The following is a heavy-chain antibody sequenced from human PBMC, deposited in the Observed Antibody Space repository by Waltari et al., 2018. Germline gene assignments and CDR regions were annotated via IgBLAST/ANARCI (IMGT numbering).Heavy chain of an antibody. V-gene: IGHV4-34*01. J-gene: IGHJ6*03. CDR1: GGSFSGYY. Sequence: QVQLQQWGAGLLKPSETLSLTCAVYGGSFSGYYWSWIRQPPGKGLEWIGEINHSGSTNYNPSLKSRVTISVDTSKNQFSLKLSSVTAADTAVYYCARGGIVVVPAGSVGYYYMDVWGKGTTVTVSS. CDR2: INHSGST. D-gene: IGHD2-2*01. CDR3: ARGGIVVVPAGSVGYYYMDV.